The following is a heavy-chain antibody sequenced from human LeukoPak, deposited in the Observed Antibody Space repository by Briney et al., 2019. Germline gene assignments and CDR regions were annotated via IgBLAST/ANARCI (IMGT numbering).Heavy chain of an antibody. V-gene: IGHV4-61*02. CDR1: GGSISSDNYY. Sequence: PSQTLSLTCTVSGGSISSDNYYWSWIRQPAGKGLEWIGRIYTTGSTSYNPSLKSRVTISVDTSKNQFSLNLSSVTAADTAVYYCARGLGVVNFDFWGQGTLVTVSS. CDR3: ARGLGVVNFDF. D-gene: IGHD4-23*01. CDR2: IYTTGST. J-gene: IGHJ4*02.